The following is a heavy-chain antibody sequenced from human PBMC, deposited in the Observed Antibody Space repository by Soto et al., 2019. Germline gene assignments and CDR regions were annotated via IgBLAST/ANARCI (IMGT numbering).Heavy chain of an antibody. J-gene: IGHJ6*03. D-gene: IGHD4-17*01. CDR1: GYTFTSYD. Sequence: ASVKVSCKASGYTFTSYDINWVRHATGQGLEWMGWMNPNSGNTGYAQKFQGRVTMTRNTSISTAYMELSSLRSEDTAVYYCARGYGRYYYMDVWGKGTTVTVSS. CDR3: ARGYGRYYYMDV. CDR2: MNPNSGNT. V-gene: IGHV1-8*01.